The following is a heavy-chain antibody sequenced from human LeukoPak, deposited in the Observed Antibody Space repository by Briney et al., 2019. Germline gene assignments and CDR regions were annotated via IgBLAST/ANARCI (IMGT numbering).Heavy chain of an antibody. CDR2: NSLDGTNR. J-gene: IGHJ5*02. CDR3: ARSYSTSWYSTDWFDP. V-gene: IGHV3-30*04. D-gene: IGHD6-13*01. Sequence: PGGSLRLSCAASAFTFSRYAMHWVRQAPGKGLEWVAMNSLDGTNRNYADSVEGRFTISRDNSKNTLYLQMSSVRPEDTAFYYCARSYSTSWYSTDWFDPWGQGTLVTVSS. CDR1: AFTFSRYA.